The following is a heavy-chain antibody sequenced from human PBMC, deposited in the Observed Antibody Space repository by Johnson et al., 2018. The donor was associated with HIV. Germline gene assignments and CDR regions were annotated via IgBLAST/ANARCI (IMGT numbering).Heavy chain of an antibody. CDR1: GFTFRSYG. D-gene: IGHD5-24*01. Sequence: QVQLVESGGGVVQPGRSLRLSCAASGFTFRSYGMHWVRQAPGKGLEWVAVISYDGSNKYYADSVKGRFTISRDNSKNTLYLQMNSLRAEDTAVYYCARDGDEFGDGYNPTEIWGQGTMVTVSS. CDR2: ISYDGSNK. J-gene: IGHJ3*02. V-gene: IGHV3-30*19. CDR3: ARDGDEFGDGYNPTEI.